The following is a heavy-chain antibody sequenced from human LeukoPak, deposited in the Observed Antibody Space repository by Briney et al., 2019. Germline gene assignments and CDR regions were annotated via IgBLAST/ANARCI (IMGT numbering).Heavy chain of an antibody. J-gene: IGHJ5*02. CDR2: ISGSGGST. Sequence: PGGSLRLSCAASGFTFSSYAMSWVRQAPGKGLEWVSAISGSGGSTYYADSVKGRYTTSRDNSKNTLYLQMNSLRAEDTAVYYCAKDVWFGELFANWFDPWGQGTLVTVSS. CDR1: GFTFSSYA. D-gene: IGHD3-10*01. CDR3: AKDVWFGELFANWFDP. V-gene: IGHV3-23*01.